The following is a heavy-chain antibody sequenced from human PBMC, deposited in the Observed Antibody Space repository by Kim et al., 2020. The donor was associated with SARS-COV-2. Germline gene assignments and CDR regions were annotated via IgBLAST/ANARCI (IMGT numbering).Heavy chain of an antibody. J-gene: IGHJ6*02. Sequence: ASVKVSCKASGYTFTSYAMHWVRQAPGQRLEWMGWINAGNGNTKYSQKFQGRVTITRDTSASTAYMELSSLRSEDTAVYYCAREGAVVPAAIVYYYGMDVWGQGTTVTVSS. CDR3: AREGAVVPAAIVYYYGMDV. V-gene: IGHV1-3*01. CDR1: GYTFTSYA. D-gene: IGHD2-2*01. CDR2: INAGNGNT.